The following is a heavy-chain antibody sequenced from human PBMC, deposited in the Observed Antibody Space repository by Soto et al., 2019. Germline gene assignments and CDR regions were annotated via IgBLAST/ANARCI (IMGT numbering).Heavy chain of an antibody. CDR2: IIPGFDTT. CDR1: GGTFTSYA. CDR3: ARDQGLFVHTGMVIDFFGMDV. V-gene: IGHV1-69*01. D-gene: IGHD3-10*02. J-gene: IGHJ6*02. Sequence: QVHLVQSWAEVRKPGSSVKVSCTTSGGTFTSYAITWVRQAPGQGLQWMGGIIPGFDTTFYAQKFQGRVTNTADEATDSAYMELRSLRSDDTAVYYCARDQGLFVHTGMVIDFFGMDVWGPGTTVTVSS.